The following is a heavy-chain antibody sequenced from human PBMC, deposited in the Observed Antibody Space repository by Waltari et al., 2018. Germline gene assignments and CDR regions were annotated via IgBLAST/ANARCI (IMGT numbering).Heavy chain of an antibody. CDR2: ISWDGGST. CDR1: GFTVSSNY. D-gene: IGHD3-16*01. V-gene: IGHV3-43D*04. Sequence: EVQLVETGGGLIQPGESLRLSCAASGFTVSSNYLSWVRQARGKGLEWVSLISWDGGSTYYADSVKGRFTISRDNSKNSLYLQMNSLRAEDTALYYCAKDFQGARTYDAFDIWGQGTMVTVSS. CDR3: AKDFQGARTYDAFDI. J-gene: IGHJ3*02.